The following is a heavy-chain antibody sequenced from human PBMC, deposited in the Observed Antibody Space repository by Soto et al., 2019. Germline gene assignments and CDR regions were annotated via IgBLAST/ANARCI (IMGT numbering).Heavy chain of an antibody. CDR3: ASPKIAFYNWFDP. D-gene: IGHD3-3*02. Sequence: QLQLQESGPGLVKPSETLSLTCTVSGGSISSSSYYWGWIRQPPGKGLEWIGSIYYSGSTYYNPSLKGRVTISVDTSKNQFSLKLSSVTAAATAVYYCASPKIAFYNWFDPWGQGTLVTVSS. CDR2: IYYSGST. CDR1: GGSISSSSYY. J-gene: IGHJ5*02. V-gene: IGHV4-39*01.